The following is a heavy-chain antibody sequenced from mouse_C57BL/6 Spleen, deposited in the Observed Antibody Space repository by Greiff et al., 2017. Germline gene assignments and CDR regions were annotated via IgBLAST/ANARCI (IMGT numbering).Heavy chain of an antibody. V-gene: IGHV1-80*01. CDR1: GYAFSSYW. J-gene: IGHJ1*03. Sequence: QVQLQQSGAELVKPGASVKISCKASGYAFSSYWMNWVKQRPGKGLEWIGQIYPGDGDTNSNGKFKGKATLTADKSSSTAYMQLSSLTSEDSAVYFCARSGTTVVATRYFDVWGTGTTVTVSS. D-gene: IGHD1-1*01. CDR3: ARSGTTVVATRYFDV. CDR2: IYPGDGDT.